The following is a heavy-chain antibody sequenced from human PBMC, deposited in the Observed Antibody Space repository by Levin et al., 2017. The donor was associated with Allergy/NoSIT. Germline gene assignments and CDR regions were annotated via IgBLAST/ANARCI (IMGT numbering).Heavy chain of an antibody. CDR1: GFTFSSYS. J-gene: IGHJ4*02. D-gene: IGHD1-26*01. V-gene: IGHV3-48*02. CDR2: ISSSSTTI. CDR3: VRGIVGSSSAS. Sequence: GGSLRLSCAASGFTFSSYSMNWVRQAPGKGLEWVSYISSSSTTIYYADSVKGRFSISRDNAKNSLFLQMNILRDEDTALYCCVRGIVGSSSASRGQGTLVTVSS.